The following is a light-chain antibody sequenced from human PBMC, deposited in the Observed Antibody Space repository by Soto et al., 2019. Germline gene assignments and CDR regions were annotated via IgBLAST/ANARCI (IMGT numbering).Light chain of an antibody. CDR2: DTN. CDR1: TGAVNSDYF. J-gene: IGLJ3*02. Sequence: QTVVTQEPSLTVSPGGTVTLTCASNTGAVNSDYFPNWFQQKPGQAPKSLIYDTNNKDSWTPARFSGSLLGGKAALTLSGVQPEDEAEYYCLLYYGGAWVFGGGTKLTVL. CDR3: LLYYGGAWV. V-gene: IGLV7-43*01.